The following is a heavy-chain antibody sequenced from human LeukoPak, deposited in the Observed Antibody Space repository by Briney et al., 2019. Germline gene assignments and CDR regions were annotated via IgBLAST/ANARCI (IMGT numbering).Heavy chain of an antibody. CDR3: AREGYSYGYVDY. D-gene: IGHD5-18*01. J-gene: IGHJ4*02. CDR1: GYTFTGYY. Sequence: GASVKVSCKASGYTFTGYYMHWVRQAPGQGLEWMGIINPSGGSTSYAQKFQGRVTMTRDTSTSTVYMELSSLRSEDTAVYYCAREGYSYGYVDYWGQGTLVTVSS. CDR2: INPSGGST. V-gene: IGHV1-46*01.